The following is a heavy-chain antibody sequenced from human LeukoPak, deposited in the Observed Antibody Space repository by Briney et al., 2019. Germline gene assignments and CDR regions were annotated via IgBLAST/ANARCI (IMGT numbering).Heavy chain of an antibody. D-gene: IGHD1-26*01. CDR2: INEDGSEA. V-gene: IGHV3-7*01. J-gene: IGHJ5*02. CDR3: ARREWLRHERTGYYAFDA. Sequence: GGSLRLSCAASGFTFSRFWMSWVRQAPDKGLGWVANINEDGSEAYYVDSVKGRFTISRDNPKNSVSLQMNSLRAEDTALYYCARREWLRHERTGYYAFDAWGQGTLVTVSS. CDR1: GFTFSRFW.